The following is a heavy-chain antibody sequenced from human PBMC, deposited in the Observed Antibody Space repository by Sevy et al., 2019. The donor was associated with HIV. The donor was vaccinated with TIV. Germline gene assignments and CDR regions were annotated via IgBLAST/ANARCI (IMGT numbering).Heavy chain of an antibody. CDR3: ARTYDSSGSCDY. J-gene: IGHJ4*02. D-gene: IGHD3-22*01. CDR1: GYTFASNW. Sequence: GESLKISCKGSGYTFASNWIGWVRQMPGKGLEWMGIIYPGDSDTRYSPSFQGQVTISADKSIGTAYLQWSSLKASDTAMYYCARTYDSSGSCDYWGQGTLVTVSS. CDR2: IYPGDSDT. V-gene: IGHV5-51*01.